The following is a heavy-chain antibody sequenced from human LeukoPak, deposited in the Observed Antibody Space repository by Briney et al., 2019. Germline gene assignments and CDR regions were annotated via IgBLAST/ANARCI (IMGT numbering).Heavy chain of an antibody. J-gene: IGHJ4*02. D-gene: IGHD6-6*01. CDR1: GFTFSSYA. V-gene: IGHV3-30-3*01. CDR2: ISYDGSNK. Sequence: PGGSLRLSCAASGFTFSSYAMPWVRQAPGKGLEWVAVISYDGSNKYYADFVKGRFTISRDNSKNTLYLQMNILRAEDTAVYYCARDGEQLVLDYWGQGTLVTVSS. CDR3: ARDGEQLVLDY.